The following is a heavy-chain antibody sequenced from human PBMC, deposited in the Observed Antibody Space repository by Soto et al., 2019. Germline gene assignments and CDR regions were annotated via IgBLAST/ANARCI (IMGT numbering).Heavy chain of an antibody. D-gene: IGHD3-10*01. V-gene: IGHV3-23*01. CDR1: GFTFSNYA. CDR3: AKDAELWFGPNWFDP. J-gene: IGHJ5*02. CDR2: ISGTGRST. Sequence: PGGSLRLSCAASGFTFSNYAMSWVRQAPGKGLQWVSGISGTGRSTYYADSVKGRFTISRDNSKNTLYLQMNSLRAEDTAVYYCAKDAELWFGPNWFDPRGQGTLVTVSS.